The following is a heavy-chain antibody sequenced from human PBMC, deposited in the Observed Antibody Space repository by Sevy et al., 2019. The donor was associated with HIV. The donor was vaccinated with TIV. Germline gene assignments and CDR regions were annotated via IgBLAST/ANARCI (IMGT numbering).Heavy chain of an antibody. CDR3: AREGYYYRSGTYRPPNYYGMDV. Sequence: ASVKVSCKASGYTFSSYGISWVQQAPGQGLEWMGWSSDYNGYTNYAHKFQGRVTMSTETSTRTAYMELRSLRSDDTAVYFCAREGYYYRSGTYRPPNYYGMDVSGQWTAVTVSS. J-gene: IGHJ6*02. V-gene: IGHV1-18*01. CDR2: SSDYNGYT. D-gene: IGHD3-10*01. CDR1: GYTFSSYG.